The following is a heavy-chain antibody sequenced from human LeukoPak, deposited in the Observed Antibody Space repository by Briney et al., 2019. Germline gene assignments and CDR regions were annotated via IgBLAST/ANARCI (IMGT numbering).Heavy chain of an antibody. CDR3: GIPPGYCGNDCAFDH. D-gene: IGHD2-21*02. CDR1: GYSSGNYW. V-gene: IGHV5-51*01. Sequence: GESLKISCEGSGYSSGNYWIGWVRQLPGKGLEWMGIIYPGDYETRYTPSFQGLVTISFDKSISTAYLQWSSLKASDTAMYYCGIPPGYCGNDCAFDHWGQGTLVTVSS. CDR2: IYPGDYET. J-gene: IGHJ4*02.